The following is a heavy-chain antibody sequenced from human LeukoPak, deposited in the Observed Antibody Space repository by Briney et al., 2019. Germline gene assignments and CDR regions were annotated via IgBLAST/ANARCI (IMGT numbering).Heavy chain of an antibody. CDR3: ARDRVFSHCSSTSCYTFRFDP. Sequence: SVKVSCKASGGTFSSYAISWVRQAPGQGLEWMEGIIPIFGTANYAQKFQGRVTITADESTSTAYMELSSLRSEDTAVYYCARDRVFSHCSSTSCYTFRFDPWGQGTLVTVSS. J-gene: IGHJ5*02. CDR1: GGTFSSYA. V-gene: IGHV1-69*13. CDR2: IIPIFGTA. D-gene: IGHD2-2*02.